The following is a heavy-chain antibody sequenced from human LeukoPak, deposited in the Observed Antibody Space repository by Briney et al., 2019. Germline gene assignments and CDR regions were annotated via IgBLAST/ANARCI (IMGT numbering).Heavy chain of an antibody. CDR3: ARDACSSRSCFGGEVGSFDS. V-gene: IGHV4-59*11. CDR2: VYDNGYT. J-gene: IGHJ4*02. D-gene: IGHD2-15*01. Sequence: PSETLSLTCTVSGGSISGHYWNWMRQPPGKGLQWIGHVYDNGYTRYNPSLNGRVTLSVDTSLNQFSLRLKSVTAADTAVYFCARDACSSRSCFGGEVGSFDSWGQGTLVTVSS. CDR1: GGSISGHY.